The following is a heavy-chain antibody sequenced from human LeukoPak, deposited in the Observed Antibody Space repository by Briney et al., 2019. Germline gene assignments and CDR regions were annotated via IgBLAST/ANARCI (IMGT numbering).Heavy chain of an antibody. CDR2: VNHAGNT. V-gene: IGHV4-34*01. Sequence: GSLRLSCAASGFTFSSYAMSWVRQSPGKGLEWIGDVNHAGNTHYSSSLKSRVTISVDTSKNQFSLKLSSVTAADTAVYYCARPVGGYYFDYWGQGTLVTVSS. D-gene: IGHD3-16*01. J-gene: IGHJ4*02. CDR1: GFTFSSYA. CDR3: ARPVGGYYFDY.